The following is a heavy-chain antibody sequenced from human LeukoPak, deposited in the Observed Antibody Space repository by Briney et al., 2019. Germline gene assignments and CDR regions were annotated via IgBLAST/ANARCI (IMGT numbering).Heavy chain of an antibody. Sequence: GASVKVSCKASGYTFTGYYMHWVRQAPGQGLEWMGWINPNSGGTNYAQKFQGRVTMTRDTSISTAYMELSRLRSDDTAVYYCARHDFWSGYYAYYYYYMDVWGKGTTVTVSS. J-gene: IGHJ6*03. CDR3: ARHDFWSGYYAYYYYYMDV. CDR1: GYTFTGYY. CDR2: INPNSGGT. D-gene: IGHD3-3*01. V-gene: IGHV1-2*02.